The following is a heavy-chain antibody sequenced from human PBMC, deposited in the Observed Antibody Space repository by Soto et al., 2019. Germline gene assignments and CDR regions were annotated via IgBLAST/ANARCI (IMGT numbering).Heavy chain of an antibody. CDR2: IYYSGST. D-gene: IGHD3-9*01. V-gene: IGHV4-59*01. CDR3: ARGNLRYFAHFDY. J-gene: IGHJ4*02. CDR1: GGSISSYY. Sequence: WETLSLTCTVSGGSISSYYWSWIRQPPGKGLERIGYIYYSGSTNYNPSLKSPVAISVDTSKNHFSLKLSSVTAADTAVYYCARGNLRYFAHFDYWGQGTLVTVSS.